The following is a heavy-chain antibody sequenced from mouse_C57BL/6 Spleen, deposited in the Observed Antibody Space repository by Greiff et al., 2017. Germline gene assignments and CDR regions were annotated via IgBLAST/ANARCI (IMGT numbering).Heavy chain of an antibody. D-gene: IGHD4-1*01. J-gene: IGHJ2*01. CDR2: IYPGDGDT. CDR3: AREEDELGNVDY. Sequence: QVQLKQSGAELVKPGASVKISCKASGYAFSSYWMNWVKQRPGKGLEWIGQIYPGDGDTNYNGKFKGKATLTADKSSSTAYMQLSSLTSEDSAVYFCAREEDELGNVDYWGQGTTLTVSS. CDR1: GYAFSSYW. V-gene: IGHV1-80*01.